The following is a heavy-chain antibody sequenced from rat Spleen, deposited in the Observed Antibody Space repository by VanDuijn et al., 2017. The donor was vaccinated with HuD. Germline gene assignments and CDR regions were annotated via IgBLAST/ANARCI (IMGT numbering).Heavy chain of an antibody. D-gene: IGHD1-11*01. V-gene: IGHV5-27*01. CDR1: GFTFSNYY. CDR3: TSVNYGGSHFDY. CDR2: ISTGGGST. J-gene: IGHJ2*01. Sequence: EVQLVESGGGLVQPGRSLKLSCAASGFTFSNYYMAWVRQAPTKGLEWVAYISTGGGSTNYRDSVKGRFTISRDNAKSTLYLQMDSMRPEDTATYYCTSVNYGGSHFDYWGQGVMVTVSS.